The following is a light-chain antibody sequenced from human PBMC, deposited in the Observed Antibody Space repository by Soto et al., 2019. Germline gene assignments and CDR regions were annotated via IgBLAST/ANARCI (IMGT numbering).Light chain of an antibody. CDR3: QQLNSDPYT. J-gene: IGKJ2*01. CDR1: QAISSY. Sequence: DIQLTQSPSFLSASVGDTVTITCRSSQAISSYFAWYQQKPGKAPQLLIYASSTLQSGVPSRFSGKKSGTEFNLTIISLQPEDLATYHCQQLNSDPYTFGQGTKLEIK. CDR2: ASS. V-gene: IGKV1-9*01.